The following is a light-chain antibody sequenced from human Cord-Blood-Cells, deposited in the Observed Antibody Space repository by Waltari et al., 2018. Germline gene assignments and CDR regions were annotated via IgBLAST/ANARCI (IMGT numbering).Light chain of an antibody. CDR2: KAS. CDR1: QSISSW. CDR3: QQYNSYSRT. Sequence: DIQMTQSPSTLSASVGDRVTIPCRASQSISSWLAWYQQKPAKAPKLLIYKASSLAGGVPSRFSGSGAGQEFTLTIRRLQPDDFATYYCQQYNSYSRTFGQGTKVEIK. J-gene: IGKJ1*01. V-gene: IGKV1-5*03.